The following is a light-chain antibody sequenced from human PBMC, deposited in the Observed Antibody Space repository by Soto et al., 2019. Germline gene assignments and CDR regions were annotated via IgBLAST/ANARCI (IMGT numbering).Light chain of an antibody. CDR2: LNSDGSH. Sequence: QSVLTQSPSASASLGASVKLTCTLSSGHSSYAIAWHQQQPEKGPRYLMKLNSDGSHSKGDAIPDRFSGSSSGAERYLPISSLQSEDESDYYCQTCGTGIHVVFGGGTKLTVL. CDR3: QTCGTGIHVV. CDR1: SGHSSYA. V-gene: IGLV4-69*01. J-gene: IGLJ2*01.